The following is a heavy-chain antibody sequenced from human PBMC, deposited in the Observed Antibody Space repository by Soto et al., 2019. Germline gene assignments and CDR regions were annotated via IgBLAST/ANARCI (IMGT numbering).Heavy chain of an antibody. J-gene: IGHJ6*02. Sequence: PGGSLRLSCAASGFTFSSYAMHWVRQAPGKGLEWVAVISYDGSKKYYADSVTGRFTISRDNSKNTLYLQMNSLRAEDTAVHYCARDVRLRVIIAAAGACGYYGMDVWGHGTTVTVSS. D-gene: IGHD6-13*01. V-gene: IGHV3-30-3*01. CDR3: ARDVRLRVIIAAAGACGYYGMDV. CDR1: GFTFSSYA. CDR2: ISYDGSKK.